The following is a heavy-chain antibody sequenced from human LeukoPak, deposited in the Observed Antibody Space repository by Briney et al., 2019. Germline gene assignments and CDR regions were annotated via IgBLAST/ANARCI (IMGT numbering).Heavy chain of an antibody. J-gene: IGHJ6*02. CDR3: AKVRGVDDYYYGMDV. CDR1: GFTFSSYA. Sequence: GGSLRLSCAASGFTFSSYAMSWVRQAPGKGLEWVSAISGSGGSTYYADSVKGRFTISRDNPKNTLYLQMNSLRAEDTAVYYCAKVRGVDDYYYGMDVWGQGTTVTVSS. D-gene: IGHD3-10*01. CDR2: ISGSGGST. V-gene: IGHV3-23*01.